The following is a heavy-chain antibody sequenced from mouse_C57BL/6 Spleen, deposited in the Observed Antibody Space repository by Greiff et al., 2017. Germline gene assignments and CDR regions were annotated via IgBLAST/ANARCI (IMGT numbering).Heavy chain of an antibody. CDR3: ARRGATNDYEAWFAY. CDR1: GYTFTSYW. V-gene: IGHV1-55*01. J-gene: IGHJ3*01. CDR2: IYPGSGST. D-gene: IGHD2-4*01. Sequence: VQLQQPGAELVKPGASVKMSCKASGYTFTSYWITWVKQRPGQGLEWIGDIYPGSGSTNYNEKFKSKATLTVDTSSSTAYMQLSSLTSEDSAVYYCARRGATNDYEAWFAYWGQGTLVTVSA.